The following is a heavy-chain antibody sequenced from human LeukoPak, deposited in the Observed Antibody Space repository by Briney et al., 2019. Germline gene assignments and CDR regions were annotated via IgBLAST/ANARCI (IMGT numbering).Heavy chain of an antibody. CDR3: ARESHNWNGPYFDY. CDR1: GFTFSSYS. V-gene: IGHV3-21*01. Sequence: GGSPRLSCAASGFTFSSYSMNWVRQAPGKGLEWVSSISSSSSYIYYADSVKGRFTISRDNAKNSLYLQMNSLRAEDTAVYYCARESHNWNGPYFDYWGQGTLVTVSS. J-gene: IGHJ4*02. D-gene: IGHD1-1*01. CDR2: ISSSSSYI.